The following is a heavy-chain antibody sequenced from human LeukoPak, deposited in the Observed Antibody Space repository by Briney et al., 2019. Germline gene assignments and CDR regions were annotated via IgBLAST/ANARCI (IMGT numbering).Heavy chain of an antibody. Sequence: PGGSLRLSCAASGFTVSNSFMSWIRQSPTKGLEWVANIKQDGSERYYVDSVKGRFTISRDNAKNSLSLQMNNLRVEDTAVYYCARAGSHWHYVYWGQGTVVTVSS. CDR3: ARAGSHWHYVY. CDR2: IKQDGSER. D-gene: IGHD3-10*01. V-gene: IGHV3-7*01. J-gene: IGHJ4*02. CDR1: GFTVSNSF.